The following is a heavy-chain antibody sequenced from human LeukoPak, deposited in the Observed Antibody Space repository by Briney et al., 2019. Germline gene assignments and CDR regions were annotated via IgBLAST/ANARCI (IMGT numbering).Heavy chain of an antibody. Sequence: GGSLRLSCAASGFTFSNYAMTWVRQAPGKGLDWVSAISGSGASTYYADSLKGRFTISRDNSKNTLYLQMNSLRAEDTAVYYCAKGALGGITMPYSWFDPWGQGTLVTVSS. CDR1: GFTFSNYA. D-gene: IGHD3-10*01. J-gene: IGHJ5*02. CDR3: AKGALGGITMPYSWFDP. V-gene: IGHV3-23*01. CDR2: ISGSGAST.